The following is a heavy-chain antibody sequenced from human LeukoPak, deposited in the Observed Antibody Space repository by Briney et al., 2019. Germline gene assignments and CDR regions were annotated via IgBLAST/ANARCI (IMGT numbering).Heavy chain of an antibody. D-gene: IGHD5/OR15-5a*01. J-gene: IGHJ6*03. V-gene: IGHV3-23*01. CDR2: ISGSGDTT. CDR1: EPTFNNYA. Sequence: PGGSLRLSCADSEPTFNNYAMTWVRQSPGKGLEWVATISGSGDTTYYADSVTGRFTISRDNSRNTVFLQMNSLRVDDMAVYYCARALRAAHRPVYTYYYMDVWGKGTTVTVSS. CDR3: ARALRAAHRPVYTYYYMDV.